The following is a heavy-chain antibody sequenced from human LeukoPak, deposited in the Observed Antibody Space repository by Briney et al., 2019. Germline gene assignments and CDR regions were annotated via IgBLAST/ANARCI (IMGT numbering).Heavy chain of an antibody. D-gene: IGHD3-22*01. CDR2: IKQDGSEK. CDR1: GFTFSSYW. Sequence: GGPLRLSCAASGFTFSSYWMSWVRQAPGKGLEWVANIKQDGSEKYYVDSVKGRFTISRDNSKNTLYLQMSSLRLEDTAVYYCARANYYDSSGPGWYWGQGTLVTVSS. CDR3: ARANYYDSSGPGWY. V-gene: IGHV3-7*01. J-gene: IGHJ4*02.